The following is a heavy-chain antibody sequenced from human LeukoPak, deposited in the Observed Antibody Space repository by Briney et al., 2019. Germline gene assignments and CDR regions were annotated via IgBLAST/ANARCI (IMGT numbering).Heavy chain of an antibody. Sequence: GGSLRLSCAASGFTFSIYAMSWVRQAPGKGLEWVSALSDSGGSTYYADSVKGRFTISRDNSKNTLYLQMNSLRAEDTAVYYCAKRGAEVGATVAPGDYWGQGTLVTVSS. V-gene: IGHV3-23*01. CDR2: LSDSGGST. CDR3: AKRGAEVGATVAPGDY. J-gene: IGHJ4*02. CDR1: GFTFSIYA. D-gene: IGHD1-26*01.